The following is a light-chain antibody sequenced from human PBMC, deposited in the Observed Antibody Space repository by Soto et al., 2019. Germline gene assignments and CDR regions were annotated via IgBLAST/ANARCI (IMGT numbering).Light chain of an antibody. Sequence: QSVLTQPPSVSGAPGQRVTISCTGSSSNIGAGYDEHWYQQLPGTAPKLLICGNSNRPSGVPDRFSGSKSGTSASLAITGLQAEDEADHYCQSYDSSLSGYVFGTGTKLTVL. CDR2: GNS. CDR1: SSNIGAGYD. V-gene: IGLV1-40*01. J-gene: IGLJ1*01. CDR3: QSYDSSLSGYV.